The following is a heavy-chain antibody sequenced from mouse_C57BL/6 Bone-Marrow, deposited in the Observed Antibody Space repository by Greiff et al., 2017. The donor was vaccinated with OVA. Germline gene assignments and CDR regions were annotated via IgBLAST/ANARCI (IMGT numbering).Heavy chain of an antibody. V-gene: IGHV1-52*01. CDR3: ARRSGYDDF. CDR2: IDPYDSDT. Sequence: VQLQQPGAELVRPGSSVKLSCKASGYTFTRYWMHWVKQMPIQGLEWIGYIDPYDSDTHYNQKFKDKATLTVVKSSSAAYMQLSSLTSEVSAVYYCARRSGYDDFWGRGTTVTVSS. J-gene: IGHJ1*03. CDR1: GYTFTRYW.